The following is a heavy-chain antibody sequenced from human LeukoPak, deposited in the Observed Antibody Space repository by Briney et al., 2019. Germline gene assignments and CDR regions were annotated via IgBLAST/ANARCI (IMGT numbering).Heavy chain of an antibody. V-gene: IGHV3-23*01. J-gene: IGHJ4*02. CDR1: GFTFSSYG. CDR3: ARALVRGVIQFDY. D-gene: IGHD3-10*01. Sequence: PGGSLRLSCAASGFTFSSYGMSWVRQAPGKGLEWVSAISGSGGSTYYADSVKGRFTISRDNSKNTLYLQMNSLRAEDTAVYYCARALVRGVIQFDYWGQGTLVTVSS. CDR2: ISGSGGST.